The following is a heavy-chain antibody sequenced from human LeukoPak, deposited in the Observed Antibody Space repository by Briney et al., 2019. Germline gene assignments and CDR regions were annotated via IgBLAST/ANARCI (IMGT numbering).Heavy chain of an antibody. CDR2: VSGSGRTT. D-gene: IGHD3-16*01. CDR1: GFTFTNYA. Sequence: PGGSLRLSCAASGFTFTNYAMTWVRQGPGKGLEWASGVSGSGRTTYYADSLRGRFAISRDNSKNTLYLQVSSLRAEDTAVYYCARAPLWAPDTFAKALYAVDVRGQGTTVTVSS. CDR3: ARAPLWAPDTFAKALYAVDV. J-gene: IGHJ6*02. V-gene: IGHV3-23*01.